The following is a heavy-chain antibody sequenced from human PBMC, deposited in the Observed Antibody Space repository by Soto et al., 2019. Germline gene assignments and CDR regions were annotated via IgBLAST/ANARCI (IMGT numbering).Heavy chain of an antibody. D-gene: IGHD3-10*01. Sequence: LSETLSLTCTVSGGSISNGGYYWNWVRQHPGKGLEWIGYIHYSGCTWYNPSLESRVTISVDTSKDQFSLKLRSVTAADTAVYYCARVRGSGSYAAYYFDSWGQGTLVTVSS. CDR2: IHYSGCT. V-gene: IGHV4-31*03. CDR3: ARVRGSGSYAAYYFDS. CDR1: GGSISNGGYY. J-gene: IGHJ4*01.